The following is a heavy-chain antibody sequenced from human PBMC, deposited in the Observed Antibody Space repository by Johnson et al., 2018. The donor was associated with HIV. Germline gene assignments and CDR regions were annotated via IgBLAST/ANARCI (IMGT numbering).Heavy chain of an antibody. CDR3: AKDDSPSGAFDI. Sequence: EVQLVESGGGVVQPGRSLRLSCAASGLTLSNYPMHWVRQAPGKGLEWVANIKQDGSEKYYVDSVKGRFTISRDNSKNTLYLQMNGLGVEDTAVYYCAKDDSPSGAFDIWGQGTMVIVSS. CDR2: IKQDGSEK. CDR1: GLTLSNYP. J-gene: IGHJ3*02. D-gene: IGHD3-10*01. V-gene: IGHV3-7*01.